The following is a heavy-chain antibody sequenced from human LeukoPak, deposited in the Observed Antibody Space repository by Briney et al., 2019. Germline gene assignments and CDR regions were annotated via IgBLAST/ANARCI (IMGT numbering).Heavy chain of an antibody. D-gene: IGHD3-22*01. CDR1: GYSFTSYW. CDR3: ARHDSSGYYRYYYYGMDV. Sequence: GESLKISCKGSGYSFTSYWISWVRQMPGKGLEWMGIIYPGDSDTRYSPSFQGQVTISADKSISTAYLQWSSLKASDTAMYYCARHDSSGYYRYYYYGMDVWGQGTTVTVSS. CDR2: IYPGDSDT. V-gene: IGHV5-51*01. J-gene: IGHJ6*02.